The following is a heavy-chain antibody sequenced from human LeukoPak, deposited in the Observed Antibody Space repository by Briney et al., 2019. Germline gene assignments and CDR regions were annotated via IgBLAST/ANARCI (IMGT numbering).Heavy chain of an antibody. Sequence: GGSLRLSCAASGFTFNSYGMNWVRQAPGKGLEWVSCISSSSGYICYADSVKGRFTISRDNAKNSLYLQMNSLRAEDTAVYYCARDGPWAVVVPFGFDYWGQGTLVTVSS. J-gene: IGHJ4*02. V-gene: IGHV3-21*01. CDR2: ISSSSGYI. CDR1: GFTFNSYG. D-gene: IGHD2-2*01. CDR3: ARDGPWAVVVPFGFDY.